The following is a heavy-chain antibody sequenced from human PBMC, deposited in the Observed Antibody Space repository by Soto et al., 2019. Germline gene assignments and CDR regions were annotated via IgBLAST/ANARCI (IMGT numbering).Heavy chain of an antibody. CDR1: GGSISSGGYY. Sequence: TLSLTCTVSGGSISSGGYYWSWIRQHPGKGLEWIGYIYYSGSTYYNPSLKSRVTISVDTSKNQFSLKLSSVTAADTAVYYCARGRGGYSYGCQIDYWGQGTLVTVSS. CDR2: IYYSGST. CDR3: ARGRGGYSYGCQIDY. J-gene: IGHJ4*02. D-gene: IGHD5-18*01. V-gene: IGHV4-31*03.